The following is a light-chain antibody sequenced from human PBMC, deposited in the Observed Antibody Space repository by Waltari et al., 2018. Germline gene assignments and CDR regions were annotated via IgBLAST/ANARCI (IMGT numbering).Light chain of an antibody. V-gene: IGKV3-11*01. CDR1: QSVRKY. Sequence: EIVLTQSPATLSLSPGESAPLSCRASQSVRKYLAWYQQKPGQAPRLLIYDTSNRETGIPARFTGSGSGTDFTLTISNVEPEDFAVYYCQQRNDWPLTFGGGTKVEIK. CDR2: DTS. CDR3: QQRNDWPLT. J-gene: IGKJ4*02.